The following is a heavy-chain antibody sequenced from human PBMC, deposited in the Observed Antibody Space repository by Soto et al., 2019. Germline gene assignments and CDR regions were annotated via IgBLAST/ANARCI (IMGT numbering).Heavy chain of an antibody. J-gene: IGHJ6*02. Sequence: QVQLVESGGGVVQPGRSLRLSCAASGFTFSSYAMHRVRQAPGKGLEWVAVISYDGSNKYYADSVKGRFTISRDNSKNTLYLQMNSLRAEDTAVYYCARDRIVATIYYYYGMDVWGQGTTVTVSS. CDR2: ISYDGSNK. CDR3: ARDRIVATIYYYYGMDV. V-gene: IGHV3-30-3*01. D-gene: IGHD5-12*01. CDR1: GFTFSSYA.